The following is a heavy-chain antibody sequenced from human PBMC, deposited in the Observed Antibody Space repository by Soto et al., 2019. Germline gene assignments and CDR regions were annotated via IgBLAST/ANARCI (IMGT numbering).Heavy chain of an antibody. CDR2: IYYSGST. CDR1: GGSISSGDYY. Sequence: QVQLQESGPGLVKPSQTLSLTCTVSGGSISSGDYYWSWIRQPPGKGLEWIGYIYYSGSTYYNPSLKRRVTISVDTSKNQFPLKLSSVTAADTAVYYCASRRPTPENWFDPWGQGTLVTVSS. V-gene: IGHV4-30-4*01. CDR3: ASRRPTPENWFDP. J-gene: IGHJ5*02. D-gene: IGHD4-17*01.